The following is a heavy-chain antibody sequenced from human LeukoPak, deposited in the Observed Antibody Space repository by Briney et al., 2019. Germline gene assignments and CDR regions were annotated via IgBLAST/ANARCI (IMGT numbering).Heavy chain of an antibody. V-gene: IGHV4-39*07. D-gene: IGHD7-27*01. CDR2: IYYSGST. CDR3: ARDIPPWGY. J-gene: IGHJ4*02. CDR1: GGSISSSSYY. Sequence: SETLSLTCTVSGGSISSSSYYWGWIRQPPGKGLEWIGSIYYSGSTYYNPSLKSRVTISVDTSKNQFSLKLSSVTAADTAVYYCARDIPPWGYWGQGTLVTVSS.